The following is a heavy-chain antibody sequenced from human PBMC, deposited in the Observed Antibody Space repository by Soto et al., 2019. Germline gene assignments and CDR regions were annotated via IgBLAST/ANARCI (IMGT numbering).Heavy chain of an antibody. V-gene: IGHV3-23*01. Sequence: EVQLLESGGGLVQPGGSLRLSCAASEFTFSSYAMSWVRQAPGKGLEWVSGITGSGDNRYYADSVKGRFTISRDNSKNTLYLQMNSLRVEDTAVFYCAKDYGNFWDPLDYWGQGTLVTVSS. J-gene: IGHJ4*02. CDR3: AKDYGNFWDPLDY. CDR2: ITGSGDNR. D-gene: IGHD4-17*01. CDR1: EFTFSSYA.